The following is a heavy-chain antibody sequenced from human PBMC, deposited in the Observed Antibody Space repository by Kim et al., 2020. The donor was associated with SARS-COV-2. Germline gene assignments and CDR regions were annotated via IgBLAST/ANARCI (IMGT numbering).Heavy chain of an antibody. D-gene: IGHD3-10*01. CDR3: ARSLGGGYYYGMDV. Sequence: GGSLRLSCAASGFTFSSYAMNWVRQAPGKGLEWVAVISFDGSNKYYADSVRGRFTISRDNSKNTLYLQMNSLRAEDTAVCYCARSLGGGYYYGMDVWGQG. CDR1: GFTFSSYA. V-gene: IGHV3-30*04. CDR2: ISFDGSNK. J-gene: IGHJ6*02.